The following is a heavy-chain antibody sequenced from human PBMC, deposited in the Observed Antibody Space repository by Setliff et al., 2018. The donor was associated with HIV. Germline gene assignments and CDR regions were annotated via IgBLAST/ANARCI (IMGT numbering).Heavy chain of an antibody. CDR2: IIPIFGTA. CDR3: AKEYHTAATGTRVANYFDY. CDR1: GGTFSSYA. D-gene: IGHD6-13*01. Sequence: SVKVSCKASGGTFSSYAINWVRQAPGQGLEWMGGIIPIFGTANYAQKFQGRVTITTDESTSTVYMELSRLRSEDTAVYYCAKEYHTAATGTRVANYFDYWGQGTLVTVS. J-gene: IGHJ4*02. V-gene: IGHV1-69*05.